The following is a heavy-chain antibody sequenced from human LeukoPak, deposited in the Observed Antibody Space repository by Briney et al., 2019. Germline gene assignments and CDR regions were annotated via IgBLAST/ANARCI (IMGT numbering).Heavy chain of an antibody. D-gene: IGHD6-19*01. V-gene: IGHV4-59*01. Sequence: SETLSLTCTVSGGSISNYYWSWIRQPPGKGLEWVGYISYSGSTNYNPSLKSRVTISVDTSKNQFSLKLSSVTAADTAIYYCARDGRAGSLFAYWGQGTLVTVSS. J-gene: IGHJ4*02. CDR1: GGSISNYY. CDR3: ARDGRAGSLFAY. CDR2: ISYSGST.